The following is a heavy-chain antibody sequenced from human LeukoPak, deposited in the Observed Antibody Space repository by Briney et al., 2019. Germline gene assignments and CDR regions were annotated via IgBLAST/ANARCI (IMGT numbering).Heavy chain of an antibody. J-gene: IGHJ4*02. Sequence: GGSLRLSCAASGFTFSSYAMSWVRQAPGKGLEWVSSISSSTIYTYYADSVRGRFTISRDNAKNSLYLQMNSLRAEDTAVYYCARGGSGNWNAPFDYWGQGTLVTVPS. V-gene: IGHV3-21*01. D-gene: IGHD1-1*01. CDR1: GFTFSSYA. CDR3: ARGGSGNWNAPFDY. CDR2: ISSSTIYT.